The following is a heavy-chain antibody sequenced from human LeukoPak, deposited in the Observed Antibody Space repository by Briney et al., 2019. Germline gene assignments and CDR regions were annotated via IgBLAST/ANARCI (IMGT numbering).Heavy chain of an antibody. D-gene: IGHD2-15*01. V-gene: IGHV3-21*01. CDR1: GFTFSSYS. J-gene: IGHJ4*02. Sequence: GGSLRLSCAASGFTFSSYSMNWVRQAPGKGLEWVSSISSSSSYTYYADSVKGRFTISRDNAKNSLYLQMNSLRAEDTAVYYCARAACSGGSCYHKFDYWGQGTLVTVSS. CDR2: ISSSSSYT. CDR3: ARAACSGGSCYHKFDY.